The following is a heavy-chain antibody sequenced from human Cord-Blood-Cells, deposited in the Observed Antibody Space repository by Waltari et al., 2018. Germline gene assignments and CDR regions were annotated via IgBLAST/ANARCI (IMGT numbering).Heavy chain of an antibody. V-gene: IGHV4-39*01. CDR1: GGSISSSSYY. J-gene: IGHJ4*02. Sequence: QLQLQESGPGLVKPSETLSLTCTVSGGSISSSSYYWGWTRQPPGKGLEWIGSIYYSGSTYYNPSLKSRVTISVDTSKNQFSLKLSSVTAADTAVYYCARQYSSGWYFDYWGQGTLVTVSS. D-gene: IGHD6-19*01. CDR2: IYYSGST. CDR3: ARQYSSGWYFDY.